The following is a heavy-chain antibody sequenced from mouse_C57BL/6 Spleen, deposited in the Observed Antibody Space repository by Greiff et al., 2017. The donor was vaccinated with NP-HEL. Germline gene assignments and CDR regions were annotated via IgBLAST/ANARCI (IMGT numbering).Heavy chain of an antibody. CDR3: ERYAPADYYAMDY. V-gene: IGHV1-64*01. J-gene: IGHJ4*01. D-gene: IGHD6-5*01. CDR1: GYTFTSYW. Sequence: VQLQQSGAELVKPGASVKLSCKASGYTFTSYWMHWVKQRPGQGLEWIGMIHPNSGSTNYNEKFKSKATLTVDKSSSTAYMQLSSLTSEDSAVYYCERYAPADYYAMDYWGQGTSVTVSS. CDR2: IHPNSGST.